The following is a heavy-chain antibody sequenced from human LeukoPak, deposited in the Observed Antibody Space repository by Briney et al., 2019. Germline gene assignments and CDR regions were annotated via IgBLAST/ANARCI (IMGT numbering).Heavy chain of an antibody. V-gene: IGHV4-34*01. D-gene: IGHD3-10*02. CDR1: GVSFSGYY. J-gene: IGHJ3*02. CDR3: ARDLYYVGAFDI. Sequence: PSETLSLTCAVYGVSFSGYYWSWIRQPPGKGLEWIGEISHSGSTNYNPSLKSRVTISVDTSKNQFSLKLSSVTAADTAVYYCARDLYYVGAFDIWGQGTMVTVSS. CDR2: ISHSGST.